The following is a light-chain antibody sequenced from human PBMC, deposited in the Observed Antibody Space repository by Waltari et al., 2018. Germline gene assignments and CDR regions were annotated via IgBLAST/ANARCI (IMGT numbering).Light chain of an antibody. CDR3: YSTDYTGNYWV. CDR1: ALPNKY. Sequence: SYELTQPPSVSVSPGHTARITCSGEALPNKYAYWYRQKSGQAPVLVIHEDTKRPSGIPERISGSNSGAVATLTITGAQVEDEADYYCYSTDYTGNYWVFGGGTKLTVL. J-gene: IGLJ3*02. CDR2: EDT. V-gene: IGLV3-10*01.